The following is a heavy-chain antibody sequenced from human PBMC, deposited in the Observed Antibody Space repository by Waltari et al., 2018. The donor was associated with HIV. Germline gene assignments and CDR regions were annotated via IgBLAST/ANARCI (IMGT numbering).Heavy chain of an antibody. D-gene: IGHD1-20*01. V-gene: IGHV3-33*01. CDR2: IWYDGGNE. CDR3: ARDWTITATTRVDF. CDR1: GFIFNKFG. Sequence: QVQLAESGGGVVPPGRSLRLPCVASGFIFNKFGMHWVRQKPGKGLEWVAAIWYDGGNEYYADSVKGRFTISRDNSKNTLYLQMNSLRAEDTAVYYCARDWTITATTRVDFWGPGTLVTVSS. J-gene: IGHJ4*03.